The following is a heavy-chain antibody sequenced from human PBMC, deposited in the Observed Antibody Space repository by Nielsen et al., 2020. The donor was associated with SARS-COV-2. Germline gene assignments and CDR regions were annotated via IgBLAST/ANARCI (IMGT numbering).Heavy chain of an antibody. V-gene: IGHV4-61*08. CDR3: ARGITGTTGYYFDY. Sequence: SETLSLTCTVSGGSISSGDYYWSWIRQPPGKGLEWIGYIYYSGSTNYNPSLKSRVTISVDTSKNQFSLKLSSVTAADTAVYYCARGITGTTGYYFDYWGQGTLVTVSS. CDR1: GGSISSGDYY. CDR2: IYYSGST. D-gene: IGHD1-7*01. J-gene: IGHJ4*02.